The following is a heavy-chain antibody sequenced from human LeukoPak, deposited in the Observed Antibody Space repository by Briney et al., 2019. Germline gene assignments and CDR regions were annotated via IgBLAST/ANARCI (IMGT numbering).Heavy chain of an antibody. Sequence: PGGSLRLSCAASGFSFNNNAMSWDRQAPGKGLEWVSAINGGGDATEYADSVKGRFTISRDNSKKTLYLQMNSLRPEDTAVYYCARCTASCYANAFDVWGQGTLLTVSS. V-gene: IGHV3-23*01. CDR2: INGGGDAT. D-gene: IGHD2-2*01. J-gene: IGHJ3*01. CDR1: GFSFNNNA. CDR3: ARCTASCYANAFDV.